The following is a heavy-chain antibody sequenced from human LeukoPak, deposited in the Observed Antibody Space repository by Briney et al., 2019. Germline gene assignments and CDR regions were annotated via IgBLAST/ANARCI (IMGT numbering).Heavy chain of an antibody. Sequence: SETLSLTCTVSGGSISSSSYYWGWIRQPPGKGLEWIGSIYYSGSTYYNPSLKSRVTISVDTSKNQFSLKLSSVTAADTAVYYCARVEYSSSWYNYYYYMDVWGKGTTVTVSS. CDR1: GGSISSSSYY. D-gene: IGHD6-13*01. CDR2: IYYSGST. CDR3: ARVEYSSSWYNYYYYMDV. J-gene: IGHJ6*03. V-gene: IGHV4-39*07.